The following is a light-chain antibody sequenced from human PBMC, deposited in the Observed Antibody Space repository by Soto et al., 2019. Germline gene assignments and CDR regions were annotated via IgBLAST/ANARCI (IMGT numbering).Light chain of an antibody. J-gene: IGLJ2*01. CDR2: DVS. CDR3: SSYATSTTVL. CDR1: SSDVGGYNY. V-gene: IGLV2-14*03. Sequence: QSALTQPASVSGSPGQSITISCTGTSSDVGGYNYVSWYQQHPGRAPQLMIYDVSNRPSGVSNRFSGSRSGNTASLTICGLQAEDEADYYCSSYATSTTVLFGGGTKLTVL.